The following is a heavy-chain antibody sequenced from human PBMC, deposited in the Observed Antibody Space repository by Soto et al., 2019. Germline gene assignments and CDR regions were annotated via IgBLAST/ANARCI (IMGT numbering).Heavy chain of an antibody. CDR3: ARPLTSRSYHDAFDI. CDR1: GGSFSGYY. V-gene: IGHV4-34*01. J-gene: IGHJ3*02. CDR2: INHSGST. Sequence: SETLSLTCAVYGGSFSGYYWSWIRQPPGKGLEWIGEINHSGSTNYNPSLKSRVTISVDTSKNQFSLKLSSVTAADTAVYYCARPLTSRSYHDAFDIWGQGTMVTFS. D-gene: IGHD1-26*01.